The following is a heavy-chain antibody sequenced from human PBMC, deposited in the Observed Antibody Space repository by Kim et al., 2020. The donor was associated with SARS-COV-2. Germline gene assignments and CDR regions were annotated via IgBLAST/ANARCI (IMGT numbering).Heavy chain of an antibody. CDR2: ISNYNGNT. CDR3: ARETVIAANYYGMDV. D-gene: IGHD4-4*01. CDR1: GNIFTTYG. Sequence: ASVKVFCKASGNIFTTYGISWVRQAPGQGLEWMGRISNYNGNTNYAQKLHDRVTMTTDTSTSTAYMELRSLRSDDTAVYYCARETVIAANYYGMDVWGQGTTVTVAS. V-gene: IGHV1-18*01. J-gene: IGHJ6*02.